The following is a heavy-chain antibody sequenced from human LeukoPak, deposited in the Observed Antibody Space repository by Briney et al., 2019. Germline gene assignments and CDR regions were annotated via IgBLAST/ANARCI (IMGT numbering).Heavy chain of an antibody. CDR2: ISAHNGDT. D-gene: IGHD1-26*01. CDR3: ARVKARSGSYSLDY. CDR1: GYTFTVYF. V-gene: IGHV1-18*04. J-gene: IGHJ4*02. Sequence: ASVKVSCKASGYTFTVYFMHWVRQAPGQGLEWMGWISAHNGDTNYAQKLQGRVTMTTDTSTSTAYMELRSLRSDDTAVYYCARVKARSGSYSLDYWGQGTLVTVSS.